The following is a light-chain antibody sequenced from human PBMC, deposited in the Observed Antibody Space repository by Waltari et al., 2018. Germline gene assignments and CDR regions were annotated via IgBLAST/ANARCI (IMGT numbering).Light chain of an antibody. CDR1: QGVSSRY. CDR3: QQYGSSPG. Sequence: EIVLTQSPGTLSLSPGERATLSCRASQGVSSRYLAWYQQKPGQAPRLLIYGASSRATGIPDRFSGSGSGTDFTLTISRLEPEDFAVYYCQQYGSSPGFGGGTKVEIK. J-gene: IGKJ4*01. CDR2: GAS. V-gene: IGKV3-20*01.